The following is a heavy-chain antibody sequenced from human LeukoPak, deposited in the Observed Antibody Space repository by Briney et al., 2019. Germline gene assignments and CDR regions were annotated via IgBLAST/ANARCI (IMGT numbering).Heavy chain of an antibody. CDR1: GYTFTSCG. J-gene: IGHJ3*02. CDR2: ISAYNGNT. V-gene: IGHV1-18*01. CDR3: ARDPGGSYYDAFDI. D-gene: IGHD1-26*01. Sequence: GASVKVSCKASGYTFTSCGISWVRQAPGQGLEWMGWISAYNGNTNYAQKLQGRVTMTTDTSTSTAYMELRSLRSDDTAVYYCARDPGGSYYDAFDIWGQGTMVTVSS.